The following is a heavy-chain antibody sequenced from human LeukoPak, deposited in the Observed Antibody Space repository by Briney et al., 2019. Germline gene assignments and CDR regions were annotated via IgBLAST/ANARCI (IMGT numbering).Heavy chain of an antibody. CDR1: GYTFTGYY. J-gene: IGHJ3*02. CDR3: ARVTGSGYPNDAFDI. CDR2: INPNSGGT. Sequence: ASVKVSCKASGYTFTGYYIHWVRQAPGQGLEWMGWINPNSGGTNYAQKFQGRVTMTRDTSISTAYMELSRLRSDDTAVYYCARVTGSGYPNDAFDIWGQGTMVTVSS. V-gene: IGHV1-2*02. D-gene: IGHD3-22*01.